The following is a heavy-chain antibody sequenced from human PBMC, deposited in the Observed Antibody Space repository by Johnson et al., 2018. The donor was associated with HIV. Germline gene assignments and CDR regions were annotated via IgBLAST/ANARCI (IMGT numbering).Heavy chain of an antibody. CDR2: ISYDGSYE. V-gene: IGHV3-30*04. D-gene: IGHD2-21*02. Sequence: QVQLMESGGGVVQPGRSLRLSCAASGFTFSSYTMHWVRQAPGKGLDWVTVISYDGSYEYHADSVKGRFTISRDNSKSTLFLQMNSLRAEDTALYYCARVKGDHGAFDIWCQGTMVTVSS. J-gene: IGHJ3*02. CDR3: ARVKGDHGAFDI. CDR1: GFTFSSYT.